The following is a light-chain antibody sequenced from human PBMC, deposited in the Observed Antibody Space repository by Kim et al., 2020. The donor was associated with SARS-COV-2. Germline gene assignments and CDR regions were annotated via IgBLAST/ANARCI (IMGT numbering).Light chain of an antibody. V-gene: IGLV1-40*01. CDR2: GNT. CDR3: QSYDSSLRDSWA. J-gene: IGLJ3*02. Sequence: QSVLTQPPSVSGAPGQRVTIPCTGSSSNIGAGYGVHWYRQLPGTAPKLLIYGNTNRPSGVPDRFSGSKSGTSASLAITGLQAEDEADYYCQSYDSSLRDSWAFGGGTQLTVL. CDR1: SSNIGAGYG.